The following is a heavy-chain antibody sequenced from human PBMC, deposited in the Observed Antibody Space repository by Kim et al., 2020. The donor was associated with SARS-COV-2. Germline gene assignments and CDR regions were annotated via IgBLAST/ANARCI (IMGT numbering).Heavy chain of an antibody. V-gene: IGHV3-23*01. D-gene: IGHD3-16*02. J-gene: IGHJ5*02. CDR3: AKVYDYVWGSYRYSWFDP. Sequence: KGRFTISRDNSKNTLYLQMNSLRAEDTAVYYCAKVYDYVWGSYRYSWFDPWGQGTLVTVSS.